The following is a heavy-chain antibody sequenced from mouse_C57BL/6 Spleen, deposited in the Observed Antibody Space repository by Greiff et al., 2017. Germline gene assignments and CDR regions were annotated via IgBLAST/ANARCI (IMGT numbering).Heavy chain of an antibody. D-gene: IGHD2-4*01. Sequence: EVMLVESGEGLVKPGGSLKLSCAASGFTFSSYAMSWVRQTPEKRLEWVAYISSGGDYIYYADTVKGRFTISRDNARNTLYLQMSSLKSEDTAMXYCTRYDYGYAMDYWGQGTSVTVSS. CDR2: ISSGGDYI. CDR1: GFTFSSYA. CDR3: TRYDYGYAMDY. J-gene: IGHJ4*01. V-gene: IGHV5-9-1*02.